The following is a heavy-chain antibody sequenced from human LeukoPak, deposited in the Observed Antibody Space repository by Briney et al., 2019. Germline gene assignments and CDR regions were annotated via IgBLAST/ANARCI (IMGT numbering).Heavy chain of an antibody. J-gene: IGHJ6*03. CDR3: ARDDYDSSGQRYMDV. V-gene: IGHV4-34*01. Sequence: SETLSLTCAVYGGSFSDYYWTWIRQPPGKGLEWIGEIYHSGCTNYNPSLKSRVTISVDTSKNQFSLKLSSVTAADTAVYYCARDDYDSSGQRYMDVWGKGTTVTISS. D-gene: IGHD3-22*01. CDR1: GGSFSDYY. CDR2: IYHSGCT.